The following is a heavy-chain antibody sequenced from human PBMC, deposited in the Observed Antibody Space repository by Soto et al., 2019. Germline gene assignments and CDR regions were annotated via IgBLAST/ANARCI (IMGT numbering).Heavy chain of an antibody. CDR2: IDTGSSFM. CDR1: GFTFSAYT. D-gene: IGHD1-20*01. J-gene: IGHJ6*02. Sequence: EVQLVESGGGVVKPGGSLRLSCAASGFTFSAYTMNWVRRAPGKGLEWMSSIDTGSSFMFYADSVTGRFTISRDNPKNSVNLQTDSLRAEDTAVYDRAVETESNNTNGGLMDFWGQGTTVTVSS. CDR3: AVETESNNTNGGLMDF. V-gene: IGHV3-21*06.